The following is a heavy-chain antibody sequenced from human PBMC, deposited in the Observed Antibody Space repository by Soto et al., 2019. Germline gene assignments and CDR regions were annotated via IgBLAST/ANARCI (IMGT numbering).Heavy chain of an antibody. J-gene: IGHJ4*02. Sequence: SGPTLVNPTETLTLTCTVSGFSLSNVRMGVSWIRQPPGKALEWLAHIFSNDEKSYNTSLKSRLTISKDTSKSQVVLTMTNMDPVDTATYYCARTYYYECSGYSWRTGKMIDYWGQGTMVTVS. CDR3: ARTYYYECSGYSWRTGKMIDY. CDR1: GFSLSNVRMG. V-gene: IGHV2-26*01. D-gene: IGHD3-22*01. CDR2: IFSNDEK.